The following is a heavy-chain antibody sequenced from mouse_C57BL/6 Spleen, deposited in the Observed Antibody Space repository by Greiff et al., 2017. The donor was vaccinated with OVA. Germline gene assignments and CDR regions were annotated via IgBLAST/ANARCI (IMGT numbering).Heavy chain of an antibody. J-gene: IGHJ2*01. Sequence: VQLQQPGAELVKPGASVKLSCKASGYTFTSYWMQWVKQRPGQGLEWIGEIDPSDSYTNYNQKFKGKATLTVDTSSSTAYMQLSSLTSEDSAVYYCARGSSYVTGYWGQGTTLTVSS. CDR1: GYTFTSYW. CDR3: ARGSSYVTGY. V-gene: IGHV1-50*01. CDR2: IDPSDSYT. D-gene: IGHD1-1*01.